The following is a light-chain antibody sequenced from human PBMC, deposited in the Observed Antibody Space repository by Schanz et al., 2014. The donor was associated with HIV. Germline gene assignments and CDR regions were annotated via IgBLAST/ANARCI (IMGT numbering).Light chain of an antibody. CDR1: SSDVGGYNF. Sequence: QSVLTQPPSASGSPGQSVTISCTGTSSDVGGYNFVSWYQQHPGKAPKLMIYEVSKRPSGVPDRFSGSKSGNTASLTVSGLQAEDEADYYCSSFADNSIFFGSGTKLTVL. CDR3: SSFADNSIF. V-gene: IGLV2-8*01. J-gene: IGLJ1*01. CDR2: EVS.